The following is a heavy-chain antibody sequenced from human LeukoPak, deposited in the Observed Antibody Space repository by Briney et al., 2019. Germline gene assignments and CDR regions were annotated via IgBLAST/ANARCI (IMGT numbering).Heavy chain of an antibody. V-gene: IGHV4-4*02. CDR1: GGSISSSYW. CDR3: AGKTYSGSLFDY. D-gene: IGHD1-26*01. Sequence: KPSETLSLTCAVSGGSISSSYWWNWVRQPPGKGLEWIGEIYHSGSTNYNPSLKSRVTISVGNSNNQFSLKLSSVTAADTAVYYCAGKTYSGSLFDYWGQGTLVTVSS. CDR2: IYHSGST. J-gene: IGHJ4*02.